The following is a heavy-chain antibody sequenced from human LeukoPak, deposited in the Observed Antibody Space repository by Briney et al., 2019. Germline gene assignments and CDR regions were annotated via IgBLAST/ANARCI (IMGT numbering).Heavy chain of an antibody. V-gene: IGHV3-30*02. Sequence: TGGSLRLSCAASGFLFSSYGMHWVRQAPGKELEWVTFIRSDGNNKYYADSVRGRFTISRDNSKNTLYPQLHRLRAEDTAVYYCANLDYGDYGVDYWGQGTPVTVSS. CDR3: ANLDYGDYGVDY. CDR2: IRSDGNNK. CDR1: GFLFSSYG. D-gene: IGHD4-17*01. J-gene: IGHJ4*02.